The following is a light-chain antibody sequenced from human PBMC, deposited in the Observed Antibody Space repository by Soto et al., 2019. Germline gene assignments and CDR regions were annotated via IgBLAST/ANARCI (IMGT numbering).Light chain of an antibody. Sequence: QSALTKPRSVSGAPGQSVTISCTGTSSDVGDYNYVSWYQQHPCKAPKLMIYDVSTRPSGVPDRVSGSKSGNTASLTISGLQAEDEYDYYCCAYAGSYYVFGTGTQVTVL. CDR1: SSDVGDYNY. J-gene: IGLJ1*01. CDR2: DVS. V-gene: IGLV2-11*01. CDR3: CAYAGSYYV.